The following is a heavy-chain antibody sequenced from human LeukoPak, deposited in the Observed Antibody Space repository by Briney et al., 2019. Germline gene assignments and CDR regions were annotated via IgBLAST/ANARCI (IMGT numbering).Heavy chain of an antibody. J-gene: IGHJ4*02. Sequence: GESLKISCKGSGNSFTSYWIGWVRQMPGRGLECMGIIYPGDSDTRYSPSFQGQVTISADKSISTAYLQWSSLKASDTAMYYCARLLDSGGWLAYFDYWGQGTLVTVSS. CDR2: IYPGDSDT. D-gene: IGHD6-19*01. V-gene: IGHV5-51*01. CDR3: ARLLDSGGWLAYFDY. CDR1: GNSFTSYW.